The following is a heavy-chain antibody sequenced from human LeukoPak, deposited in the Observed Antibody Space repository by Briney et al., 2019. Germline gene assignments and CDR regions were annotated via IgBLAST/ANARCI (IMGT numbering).Heavy chain of an antibody. J-gene: IGHJ3*02. Sequence: ASVTVSFTCSVYTFTSYDINWVRQATGQGLEWMGWMNPNSGNTGYAQKFQGRVTMTRNTSISTAYMELSSLRSEDTAVYYCARGRGGKQWLVSGAFDIWGQGTMVTVSS. CDR3: ARGRGGKQWLVSGAFDI. CDR1: VYTFTSYD. D-gene: IGHD6-19*01. CDR2: MNPNSGNT. V-gene: IGHV1-8*01.